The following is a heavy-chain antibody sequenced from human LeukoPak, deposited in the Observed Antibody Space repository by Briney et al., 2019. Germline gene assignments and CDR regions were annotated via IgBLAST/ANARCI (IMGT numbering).Heavy chain of an antibody. CDR2: ISAYNGNT. Sequence: ASVKVSCKASGYTFTSYGISWVRQAPGQGLEWMGWISAYNGNTNYAQKLQGRVTMTTDTSTSTAYMELRSLRSDDTAVYYCARADSYYDFWSGYYRNFGYFDYWGQGTLVIVSS. V-gene: IGHV1-18*01. J-gene: IGHJ4*02. CDR3: ARADSYYDFWSGYYRNFGYFDY. CDR1: GYTFTSYG. D-gene: IGHD3-3*01.